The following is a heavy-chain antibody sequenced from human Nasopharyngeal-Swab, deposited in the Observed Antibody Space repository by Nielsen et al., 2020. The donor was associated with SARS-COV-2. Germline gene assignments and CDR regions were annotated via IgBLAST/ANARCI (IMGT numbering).Heavy chain of an antibody. Sequence: WIRQPPGKGLEWIGYIYYNGDTYYNPSLKSRVTISLDTSRKQFSLQVKSLTAADTAVYYCARVRPHYFERGGYDQWGQGTRVTVSS. V-gene: IGHV4-39*07. CDR2: IYYNGDT. CDR3: ARVRPHYFERGGYDQ. J-gene: IGHJ4*02. D-gene: IGHD3-22*01.